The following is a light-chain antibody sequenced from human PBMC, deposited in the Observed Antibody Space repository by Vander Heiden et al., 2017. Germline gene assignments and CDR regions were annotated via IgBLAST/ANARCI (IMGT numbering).Light chain of an antibody. Sequence: QSALSQPASVSGSPGPSTTISCTGTSGDIGTYNLVSWYQQHPVKAPNLLIYEVTKRPSGVSSRFSGSKSGNTASLTVSGLQPEDEADYYCCAHSGSTTYVTFGGGTKLTVL. J-gene: IGLJ2*01. CDR3: CAHSGSTTYVT. V-gene: IGLV2-23*02. CDR2: EVT. CDR1: SGDIGTYNL.